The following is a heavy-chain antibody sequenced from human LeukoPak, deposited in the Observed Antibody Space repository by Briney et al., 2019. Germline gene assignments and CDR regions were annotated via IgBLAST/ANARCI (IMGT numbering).Heavy chain of an antibody. V-gene: IGHV3-7*01. CDR2: IKQDGSEK. D-gene: IGHD6-13*01. J-gene: IGHJ4*02. CDR1: GFTFSSYW. Sequence: GGSLRLSCAASGFTFSSYWMSWVRQAPGKGLEWVANIKQDGSEKYYVDSVKGRFTISRDNAKNSLYLQMNSLRAEDTAVYYCARARGSSSWSTFDYWGQGTLVTVSS. CDR3: ARARGSSSWSTFDY.